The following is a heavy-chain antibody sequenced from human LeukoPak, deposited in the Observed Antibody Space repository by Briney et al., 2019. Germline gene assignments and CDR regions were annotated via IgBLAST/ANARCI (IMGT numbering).Heavy chain of an antibody. J-gene: IGHJ6*03. Sequence: GESLKISCKGSGYKFTSSWIGWVRQVPGKGLEWMGMIYPGDSDTRYSPSFQGQVTMSADKSISTAYLHWSSLKASDTAMYYCARHEVGDCYKGPRGFYYYYMDVWGRGTTVTV. CDR3: ARHEVGDCYKGPRGFYYYYMDV. V-gene: IGHV5-51*01. D-gene: IGHD5-24*01. CDR1: GYKFTSSW. CDR2: IYPGDSDT.